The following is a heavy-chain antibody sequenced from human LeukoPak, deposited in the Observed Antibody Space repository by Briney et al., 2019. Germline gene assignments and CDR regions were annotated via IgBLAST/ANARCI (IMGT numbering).Heavy chain of an antibody. V-gene: IGHV3-48*03. CDR1: GFTFSVSA. J-gene: IGHJ4*02. CDR3: ARDPQQGDY. CDR2: ISSSGSTI. Sequence: AGGSLRLSCAASGFTFSVSAIHWVRQASGKGLQWVSYISSSGSTIKYADSVKGRFTISRGNARNSVYLQMSSLRAEDTAVYYCARDPQQGDYWGQGTLVSVSS. D-gene: IGHD6-13*01.